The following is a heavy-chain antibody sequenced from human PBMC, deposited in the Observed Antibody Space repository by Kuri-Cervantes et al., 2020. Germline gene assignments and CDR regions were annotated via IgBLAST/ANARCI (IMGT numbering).Heavy chain of an antibody. V-gene: IGHV1-24*01. CDR2: FDPEDGET. Sequence: ASVKVSCKVSGYTLTELSMHWVRQAPGKGLEWMGGFDPEDGETIYAQKFQGRVTMTEDTSTDTAYMELSSLRSEDTAAYYCAREMSGSYYEGPVYYYYGMDVWGQGTTVTVSS. D-gene: IGHD1-26*01. CDR1: GYTLTELS. CDR3: AREMSGSYYEGPVYYYYGMDV. J-gene: IGHJ6*02.